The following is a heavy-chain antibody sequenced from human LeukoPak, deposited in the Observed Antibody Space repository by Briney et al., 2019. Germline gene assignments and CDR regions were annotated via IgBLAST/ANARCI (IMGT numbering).Heavy chain of an antibody. J-gene: IGHJ4*01. D-gene: IGHD3-10*01. CDR2: INHSGST. CDR1: GGSFSGYY. Sequence: PSETLSLTCAVYGGSFSGYYWSWIRQPPGKGLEWIGEINHSGSTNYNPSLKRRVTISVDTSKNQFSLKLSSGTAADTAVYYCARPRVRGVIIRGFDYWGQGTLVTVSS. V-gene: IGHV4-34*01. CDR3: ARPRVRGVIIRGFDY.